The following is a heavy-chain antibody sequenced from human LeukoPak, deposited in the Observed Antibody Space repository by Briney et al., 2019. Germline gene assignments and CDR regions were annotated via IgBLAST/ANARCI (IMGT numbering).Heavy chain of an antibody. CDR1: GYTFTGYY. J-gene: IGHJ4*02. CDR2: INPNSGGT. CDR3: AILXDIXITFGVVVFDY. D-gene: IGHD3-16*01. V-gene: IGHV1-2*02. Sequence: GASVKVSCKASGYTFTGYYMHWVRQAPGQGVEWMGWINPNSGGTNYAQKLQGRVTMTRDTSISTAYMELSRLRSDDTAVYYCAILXDIXITFGVVVFDYWGQGTLVTVSS.